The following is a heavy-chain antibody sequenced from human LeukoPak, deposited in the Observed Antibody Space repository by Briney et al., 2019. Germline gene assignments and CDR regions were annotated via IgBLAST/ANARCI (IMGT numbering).Heavy chain of an antibody. CDR1: GFTVSSNY. D-gene: IGHD3-3*01. V-gene: IGHV3-66*01. J-gene: IGHJ3*02. Sequence: PGGSLRLSCAASGFTVSSNYMSWVRQAPGKGLEWVSVIYSGGSTYYADSVKGRFTISRDNSKNTLYLQMNSLRAEGTAVYYCASFTQYYDFWPDAFDIWGQGTMVTVSS. CDR3: ASFTQYYDFWPDAFDI. CDR2: IYSGGST.